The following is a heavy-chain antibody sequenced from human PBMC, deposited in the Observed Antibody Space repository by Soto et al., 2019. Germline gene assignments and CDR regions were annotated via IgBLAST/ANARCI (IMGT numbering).Heavy chain of an antibody. Sequence: QVQLEESGGGVVQPGTSLRLSCAGSGFTFNTYTMYWVRQAPGTGLEWVASISYDESNKYSADSVKGRFTFSRDNSKNTLYLQMNSLRAEDTAVYYCAKDGVLRLMGWFDPWGQGTLVTVSS. CDR1: GFTFNTYT. CDR2: ISYDESNK. D-gene: IGHD3-3*01. J-gene: IGHJ5*02. CDR3: AKDGVLRLMGWFDP. V-gene: IGHV3-30-3*02.